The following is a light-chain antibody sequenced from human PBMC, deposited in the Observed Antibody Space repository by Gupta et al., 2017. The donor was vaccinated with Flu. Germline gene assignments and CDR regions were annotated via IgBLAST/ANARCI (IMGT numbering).Light chain of an antibody. J-gene: IGLJ2*01. CDR2: DDS. CDR1: NIGSKA. V-gene: IGLV3-21*02. Sequence: HGLTQPSSGSVPPVQPPRSTCESDNIGSKAVHWYQQSPGQTPVLVVYDDSDRPSGIPDRVSGSKSGKTATLTISRVEAGDEADYYCQVWDSSSDRVVFGGGTKLAVL. CDR3: QVWDSSSDRVV.